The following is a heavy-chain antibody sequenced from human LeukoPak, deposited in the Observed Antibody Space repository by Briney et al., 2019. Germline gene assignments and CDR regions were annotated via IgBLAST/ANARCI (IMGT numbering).Heavy chain of an antibody. CDR3: ARGRSGWTEDAFDI. V-gene: IGHV1-2*02. D-gene: IGHD6-19*01. Sequence: GASVKVSCKASGYTFTVYYMHWVRQAPGQGLEWMGWINPNSGGTNYAQKFQGRVTITRDTSISTAYMELSRLRSDDTAVYYCARGRSGWTEDAFDIWGQGTMVTVSS. CDR1: GYTFTVYY. J-gene: IGHJ3*02. CDR2: INPNSGGT.